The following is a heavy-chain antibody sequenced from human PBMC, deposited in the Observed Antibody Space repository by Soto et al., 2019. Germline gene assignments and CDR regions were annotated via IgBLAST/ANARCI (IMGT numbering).Heavy chain of an antibody. V-gene: IGHV3-9*01. CDR2: IIWNSGSI. Sequence: GGSLILCWGASGGQCVYYGMHWVRQDPGKGLEWVAGIIWNSGSIGYVDSVKGRFTISRDNVKKSLFLQMNSLRAEDTALYYCANLGYSSGWYGMDVWGQGTTVPVSS. D-gene: IGHD6-19*01. CDR1: GGQCVYYG. CDR3: ANLGYSSGWYGMDV. J-gene: IGHJ6*02.